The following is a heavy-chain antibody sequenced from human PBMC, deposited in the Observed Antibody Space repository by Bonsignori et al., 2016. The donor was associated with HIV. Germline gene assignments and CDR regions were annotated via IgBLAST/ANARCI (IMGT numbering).Heavy chain of an antibody. J-gene: IGHJ5*02. CDR3: ARGRIVGAAGGWFDP. Sequence: SETLSLTCTVSGGSISSSSYYWGWIRQPPGKGLEWIGNIYSSGTTYYSPSLKSRVTFSVDTSKNQFSLKLTSVTAADTAIYYCARGRIVGAAGGWFDPWGQGILVTVSS. D-gene: IGHD1-26*01. CDR1: GGSISSSSYY. CDR2: IYSSGTT. V-gene: IGHV4-39*07.